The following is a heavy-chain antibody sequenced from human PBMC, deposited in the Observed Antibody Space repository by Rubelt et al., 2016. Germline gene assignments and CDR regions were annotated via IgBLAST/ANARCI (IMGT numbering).Heavy chain of an antibody. D-gene: IGHD6-6*01. CDR2: ISSSSSSI. Sequence: EVQLVESGGGLVRPGGSLRLSCAASGFTFSDYSMNWIRQAPGKGLEWISYISSSSSSIFHSDSVKGRFTISRDNAKKSLYLQMNSLRAEDTAVYYCMRDSSSPYWGQGTLVTVSS. CDR1: GFTFSDYS. CDR3: MRDSSSPY. V-gene: IGHV3-48*04. J-gene: IGHJ4*02.